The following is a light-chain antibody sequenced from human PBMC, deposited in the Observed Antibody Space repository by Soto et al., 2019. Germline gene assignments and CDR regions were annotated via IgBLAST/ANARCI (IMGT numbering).Light chain of an antibody. CDR1: QSVSRN. Sequence: EIVMTQSPATLSVSPGERATLSCRASQSVSRNLAWYQQRPGQAPRLLIYGASTRATGTPARFSGSGSGTEFTLTISSLQSEDFAVYYCQQYNNWPKLTFGGGTKVEIK. CDR2: GAS. CDR3: QQYNNWPKLT. J-gene: IGKJ4*01. V-gene: IGKV3D-15*01.